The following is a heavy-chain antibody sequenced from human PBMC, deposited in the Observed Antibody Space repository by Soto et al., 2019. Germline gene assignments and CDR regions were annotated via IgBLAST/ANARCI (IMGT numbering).Heavy chain of an antibody. CDR3: ARGRPKQFVEGLRAYYYYMDG. CDR2: MNPNSGNT. D-gene: IGHD3-3*01. J-gene: IGHJ6*03. V-gene: IGHV1-8*01. Sequence: ASVAVCWASSGDAFTIYDSSCVRQATGQGLEWMGWMNPNSGNTGYAQKFQGRVTMTRNTSISTAYMELSSLRSEDTAVYYCARGRPKQFVEGLRAYYYYMDGWGKGTTVTVSS. CDR1: GDAFTIYD.